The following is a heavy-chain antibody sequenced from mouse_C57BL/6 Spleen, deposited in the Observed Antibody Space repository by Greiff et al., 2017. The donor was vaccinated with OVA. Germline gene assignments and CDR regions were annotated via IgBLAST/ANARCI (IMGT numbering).Heavy chain of an antibody. CDR3: ARKENWDGYFDH. CDR2: ISYDGSN. Sequence: DVKLQESGPGLVKPSQSLSLTCSVTGYSITSGYYWNWIRQFPGNKLEWMGDISYDGSNNYNPSLKNRISITRDTSKNQFFLKLNSVTTEDTATYCCARKENWDGYFDHWGQGTTLTVSS. D-gene: IGHD4-1*01. J-gene: IGHJ2*01. V-gene: IGHV3-6*01. CDR1: GYSITSGYY.